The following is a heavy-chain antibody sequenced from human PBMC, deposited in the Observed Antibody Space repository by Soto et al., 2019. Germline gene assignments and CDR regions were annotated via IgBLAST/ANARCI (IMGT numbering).Heavy chain of an antibody. V-gene: IGHV4-31*03. J-gene: IGHJ2*01. CDR3: ARVLRDVLSDRYYWYFEL. D-gene: IGHD3-16*02. Sequence: QVQLQESGPGLVKPSQTLSLTCTVSGASISSGGYYWGWIRQHPGKGLEWIGFIYYIGTSYYNPSLESRITLSVDTSKNHFSLHLTSVTAADTAVYYCARVLRDVLSDRYYWYFELWGRGTLVTVSS. CDR1: GASISSGGYY. CDR2: IYYIGTS.